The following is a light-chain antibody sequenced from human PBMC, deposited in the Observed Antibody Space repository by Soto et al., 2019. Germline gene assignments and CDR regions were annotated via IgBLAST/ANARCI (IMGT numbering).Light chain of an antibody. CDR3: QHYSNWPPT. CDR2: YAS. J-gene: IGKJ3*01. CDR1: QSGHSN. Sequence: EVVLTQSPATLSVSPGERATLSCRASQSGHSNLAWYQQKPGQAPSLLISYASTRATGIPARFSGSGSGTEFTLTISSLQSEDFGVYYCQHYSNWPPTFGPGTIVEIK. V-gene: IGKV3-15*01.